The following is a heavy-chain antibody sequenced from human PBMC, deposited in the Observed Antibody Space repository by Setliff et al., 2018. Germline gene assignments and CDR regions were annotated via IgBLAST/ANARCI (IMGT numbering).Heavy chain of an antibody. CDR1: GYSFSNFW. Sequence: GESLKISCKGSGYSFSNFWIGWVRQMPGKGLEWMGIIYPGDSHTRYSPSFQGQVTMSADKSINTAYLQWSNLKASDTAIYYCAGSLVGATYSVYFDYWGQGALVSVSS. J-gene: IGHJ4*02. V-gene: IGHV5-51*01. CDR2: IYPGDSHT. CDR3: AGSLVGATYSVYFDY. D-gene: IGHD1-26*01.